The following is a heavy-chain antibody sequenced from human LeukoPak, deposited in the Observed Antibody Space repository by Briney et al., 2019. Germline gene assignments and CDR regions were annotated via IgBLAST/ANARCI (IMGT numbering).Heavy chain of an antibody. CDR1: GFTFSSYA. Sequence: PGGSLRLSCAASGFTFSSYAMSWVRQTPGKGLEWVSVISGSGGSTYYADSVKGRFTISRDNSKNTLYLQMNSLRAEDTAVYYCATDIVATNTFDYWGQGTLVTVSS. V-gene: IGHV3-23*01. CDR2: ISGSGGST. J-gene: IGHJ4*02. CDR3: ATDIVATNTFDY. D-gene: IGHD5-12*01.